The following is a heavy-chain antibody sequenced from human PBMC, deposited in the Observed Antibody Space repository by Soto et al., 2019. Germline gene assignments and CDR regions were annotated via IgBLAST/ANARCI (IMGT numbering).Heavy chain of an antibody. D-gene: IGHD3-22*01. Sequence: EVQLLESGGVLVQPGGSLRLSCVASGFTFTNYAMNWVRQAPGKGLEWVSGISGGGDITYYADSVKGRFTISRDNSKNTLYLQVSSLRAEDTAVYYCAKRAYYDSRGFYYWYYFDNWGQGTLVTVSS. CDR2: ISGGGDIT. CDR3: AKRAYYDSRGFYYWYYFDN. J-gene: IGHJ4*02. CDR1: GFTFTNYA. V-gene: IGHV3-23*01.